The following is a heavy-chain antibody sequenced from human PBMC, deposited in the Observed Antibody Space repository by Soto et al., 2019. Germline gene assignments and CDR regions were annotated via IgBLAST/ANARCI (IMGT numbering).Heavy chain of an antibody. CDR1: GFTFSSYS. V-gene: IGHV3-21*01. Sequence: GGSLRLSCAASGFTFSSYSMNWVRQAPGKGLEWVSSISSSSSYIYYADSVKGRFTISRDNAKNSLYLQMNSLRAEDTAVYYCAREYYDILTGWAGRAFDIWGQGTMVTVSS. D-gene: IGHD3-9*01. CDR3: AREYYDILTGWAGRAFDI. J-gene: IGHJ3*02. CDR2: ISSSSSYI.